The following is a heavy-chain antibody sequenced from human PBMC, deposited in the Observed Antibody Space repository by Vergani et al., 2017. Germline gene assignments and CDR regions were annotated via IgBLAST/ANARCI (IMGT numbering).Heavy chain of an antibody. CDR2: IWYDGSNK. J-gene: IGHJ4*02. Sequence: QVQLVESGGGVVQPGRSLRLSCAASGFTFSSYGMHWVRQAPGKGLEWVAVIWYDGSNKYYADSVKGRFTISRDNSKNTLYLQMNSLRAEDTAVYYCASKAYEYSSGDREFVDYWGQGTLVTVSS. CDR1: GFTFSSYG. D-gene: IGHD6-19*01. V-gene: IGHV3-33*01. CDR3: ASKAYEYSSGDREFVDY.